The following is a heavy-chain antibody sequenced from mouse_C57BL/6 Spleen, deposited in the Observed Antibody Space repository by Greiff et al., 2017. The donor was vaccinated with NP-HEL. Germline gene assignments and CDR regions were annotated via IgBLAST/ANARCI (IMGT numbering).Heavy chain of an antibody. CDR3: ARAYDSDGRFDY. V-gene: IGHV5-12*01. J-gene: IGHJ2*01. CDR2: ISNGGGST. D-gene: IGHD2-4*01. Sequence: EVNVVESGGGLVQPGGSLKLSCAASGFTFSDYYMYWVRQTPEKRLEWVAYISNGGGSTYYPDTVKGRFTFSRDNAKNTLYLQMRRRKSDDTAMYYCARAYDSDGRFDYWGQGTTLTVSS. CDR1: GFTFSDYY.